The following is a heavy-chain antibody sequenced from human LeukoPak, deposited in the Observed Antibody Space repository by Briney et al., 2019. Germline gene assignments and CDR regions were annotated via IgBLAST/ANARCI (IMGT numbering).Heavy chain of an antibody. Sequence: SETLSLTCIVSGGSSSSSYYWTWVRQPPGKGLEWIGSMYFSGSTYYNAALKIRLTISVDTSKNQFSLELSSVTAADTAVYYCARDTRYFDWVGATIGAFDIWGQGTMVTVSS. CDR2: MYFSGST. D-gene: IGHD3-9*01. J-gene: IGHJ3*02. CDR1: GGSSSSSYY. V-gene: IGHV4-39*07. CDR3: ARDTRYFDWVGATIGAFDI.